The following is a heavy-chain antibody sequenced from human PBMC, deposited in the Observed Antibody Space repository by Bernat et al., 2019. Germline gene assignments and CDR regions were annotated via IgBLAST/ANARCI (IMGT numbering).Heavy chain of an antibody. J-gene: IGHJ4*02. V-gene: IGHV3-33*01. D-gene: IGHD3-10*01. CDR3: ARWRGSGHYYDY. CDR2: IWYDGSQK. CDR1: GVTFRNYG. Sequence: QVQLVESGGGVVQSGKSLRLSCAVSGVTFRNYGMHWVRQAPGKGLEWVAVIWYDGSQKYYADSVKDRFTISRDNSKNTLYLQMNSLRVEDTAVYHCARWRGSGHYYDYWGQGTLVTVSS.